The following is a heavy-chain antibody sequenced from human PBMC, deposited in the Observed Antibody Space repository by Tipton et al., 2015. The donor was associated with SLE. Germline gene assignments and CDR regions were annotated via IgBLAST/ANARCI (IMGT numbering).Heavy chain of an antibody. CDR3: ARGSYGSGSYDAFDI. V-gene: IGHV3-23*01. CDR1: GFTFSSYA. CDR2: ISGSGGST. Sequence: SLRLSCAASGFTFSSYAMSWVRQAPGKGLEWVSAISGSGGSTYYADSVKGRFTISRDNSKNTLYLQMNSLRAEDTAVYYCARGSYGSGSYDAFDIWGQGTMVTVSS. D-gene: IGHD3-10*01. J-gene: IGHJ3*02.